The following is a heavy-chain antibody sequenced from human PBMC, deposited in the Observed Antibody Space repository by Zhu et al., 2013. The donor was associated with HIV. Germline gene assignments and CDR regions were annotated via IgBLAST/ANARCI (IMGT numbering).Heavy chain of an antibody. D-gene: IGHD2-15*01. Sequence: QVQLVQSGAEVKKPGSSVKVSCKASGGTFSSYAISWVRQAPGQGLEWMGGIIPIFGTANYAQKFQGRVTITADESTSTAYMELSSLRSEDTAVYYCARAEVHIVVVVAARGAFDIWGQGTMVTGLF. CDR1: GGTFSSYA. CDR3: ARAEVHIVVVVAARGAFDI. V-gene: IGHV1-69*01. J-gene: IGHJ3*02. CDR2: IIPIFGTA.